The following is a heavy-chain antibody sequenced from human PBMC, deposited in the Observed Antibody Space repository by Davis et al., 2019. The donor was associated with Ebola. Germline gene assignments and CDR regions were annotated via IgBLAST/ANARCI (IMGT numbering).Heavy chain of an antibody. J-gene: IGHJ6*02. D-gene: IGHD2-15*01. CDR3: AREIVVVVDGMDV. Sequence: HTGGSLRLSCAASGFTFSSYWMHWVRQAPGKGLVWVSRINSDGSSTSYADSVKGRFTISRDNAKNTLYLQMNSLRAEDTAVYYCAREIVVVVDGMDVWGQGTTVTVSS. V-gene: IGHV3-74*01. CDR2: INSDGSST. CDR1: GFTFSSYW.